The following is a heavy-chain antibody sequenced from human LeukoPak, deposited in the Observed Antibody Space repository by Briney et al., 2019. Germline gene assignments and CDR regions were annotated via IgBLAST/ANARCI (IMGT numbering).Heavy chain of an antibody. J-gene: IGHJ4*02. V-gene: IGHV4-59*01. D-gene: IGHD3-10*01. CDR1: GITLTYDW. CDR2: IYYSGST. CDR3: ARAEDTSVRGVPYIFDY. Sequence: GSLRLSCAASGITLTYDWMSWVRQAPGKGLEWIGYIYYSGSTNYNPSLKSRVTISVDTSKNQFSLKLSSVTAADTAVYYCARAEDTSVRGVPYIFDYWGQGTLVTVSS.